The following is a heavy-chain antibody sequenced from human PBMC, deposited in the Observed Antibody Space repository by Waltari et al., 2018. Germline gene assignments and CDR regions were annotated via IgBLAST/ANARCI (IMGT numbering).Heavy chain of an antibody. CDR3: ARGRGGSGSQPLSWFDP. CDR2: IDDVGTT. CDR1: GDSIAVYF. D-gene: IGHD3-10*01. J-gene: IGHJ5*02. V-gene: IGHV4-59*01. Sequence: QVQLRESGPRLVKPSETLSLTCSVSGDSIAVYFWAWIRQPPGKGLQFIGDIDDVGTTRYNPSLASRVAMSVDTSKNHFSLSLTSMTAADTAFNYCARGRGGSGSQPLSWFDPWGPGTLVTVSS.